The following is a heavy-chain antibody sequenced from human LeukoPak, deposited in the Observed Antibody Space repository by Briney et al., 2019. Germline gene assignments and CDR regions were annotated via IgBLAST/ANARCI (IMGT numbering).Heavy chain of an antibody. Sequence: SETLSLTCTVSGGSISSYYWSWIRQPPGKGLEWIGYIYYSGSTNSNPSLKSRVTISVDTSKNQFSLKLSSVTAADTAVYYCAISSGRRIDYWGQGTLVTVSS. V-gene: IGHV4-59*08. D-gene: IGHD6-19*01. CDR3: AISSGRRIDY. CDR2: IYYSGST. CDR1: GGSISSYY. J-gene: IGHJ4*02.